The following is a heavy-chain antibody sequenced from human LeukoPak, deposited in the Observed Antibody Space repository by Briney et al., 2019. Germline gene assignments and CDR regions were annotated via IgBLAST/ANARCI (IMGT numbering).Heavy chain of an antibody. CDR1: GFTFSSYA. V-gene: IGHV3-23*01. D-gene: IGHD6-19*01. J-gene: IGHJ4*02. Sequence: GGSLRLSCAASGFTFSSYAMSWVRQAPGKGLEWVSAISGSGGSTYYADSVKGRFTISRDNSKNTLYLQMNSLRAEDTAVYYCARRNGWPTLYYFDYWGQGTLVTVSS. CDR2: ISGSGGST. CDR3: ARRNGWPTLYYFDY.